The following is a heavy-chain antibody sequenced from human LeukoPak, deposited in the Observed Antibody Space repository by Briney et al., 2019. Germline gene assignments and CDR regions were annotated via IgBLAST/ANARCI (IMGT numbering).Heavy chain of an antibody. CDR2: IHSGGADT. Sequence: GGSLRLSCAASGFTFSNHAMAWVRQALGKGLEWVSAIHSGGADTYYADSVKGRFTISRDNSKNTLSLQMNSLRPEDTALYYCARNLNSGSYYYFDYWGQGTLVTVSS. J-gene: IGHJ4*02. CDR1: GFTFSNHA. V-gene: IGHV3-23*01. D-gene: IGHD1-26*01. CDR3: ARNLNSGSYYYFDY.